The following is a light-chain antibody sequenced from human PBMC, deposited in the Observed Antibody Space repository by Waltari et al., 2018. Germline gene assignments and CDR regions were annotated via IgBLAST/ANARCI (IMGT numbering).Light chain of an antibody. V-gene: IGLV4-69*01. CDR3: QTGGHGTWV. J-gene: IGLJ3*02. CDR1: RGYSSNA. Sequence: LVLTQSPSASASLAASFKLTCTLSRGYSSNAIAWIQQQPGKGPRYLMKVNSDGSHRKGDDIPDRFSASNSGTECYLTISSLQSEDEADYYCQTGGHGTWVFGGGTKLTVL. CDR2: VNSDGSH.